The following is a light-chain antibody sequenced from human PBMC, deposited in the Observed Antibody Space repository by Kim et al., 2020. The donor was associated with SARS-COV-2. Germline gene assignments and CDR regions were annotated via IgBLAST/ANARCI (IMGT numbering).Light chain of an antibody. CDR3: VAWDDSLNGSV. CDR2: SND. CDR1: RSNIGSNV. J-gene: IGLJ3*02. Sequence: GQRVTISWSGSRSNIGSNVDHWYQQLPGTTPKLLIYSNDYRPSGVPARFSGSKSGTSASLAISGLQSEDEADYYCVAWDDSLNGSVFGGGTKVTVL. V-gene: IGLV1-44*01.